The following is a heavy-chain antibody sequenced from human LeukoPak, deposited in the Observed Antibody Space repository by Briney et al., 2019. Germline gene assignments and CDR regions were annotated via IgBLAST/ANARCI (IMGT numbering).Heavy chain of an antibody. J-gene: IGHJ3*02. V-gene: IGHV4-38-2*02. Sequence: SETLSLTCTVSGYSISSGYYWGWIRQPPGKGLEWIGSIYHSGSTYYNPSLKSRVTISVDTSKNQFSLKLSSVTAADTAVYYCARGITMVRGVTDDAFDIWGQGTMVTVSS. CDR2: IYHSGST. D-gene: IGHD3-10*01. CDR3: ARGITMVRGVTDDAFDI. CDR1: GYSISSGYY.